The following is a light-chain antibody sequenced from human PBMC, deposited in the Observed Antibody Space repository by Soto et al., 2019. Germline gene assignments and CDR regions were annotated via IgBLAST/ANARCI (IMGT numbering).Light chain of an antibody. V-gene: IGKV3-20*01. CDR2: GAS. CDR3: QQYGSSPYT. CDR1: QSVSSN. Sequence: EIVMTQSPATLSVSPGERATLYCRASQSVSSNLAWYQQKPGQAPRLLIYGASSRATGIPDRFSGSGSGTDFTLTISRLEPEDFAVYYCQQYGSSPYTFGPGTKVDI. J-gene: IGKJ3*01.